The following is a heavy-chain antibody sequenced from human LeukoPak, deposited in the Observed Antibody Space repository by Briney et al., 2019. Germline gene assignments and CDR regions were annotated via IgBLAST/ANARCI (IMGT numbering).Heavy chain of an antibody. CDR3: AREGDFWSGYYVTFDY. D-gene: IGHD3-3*01. Sequence: GGSLRLSCATSGFTFTNAWMNWVRQAPGKGLEWVANIKQDGSEKYYVDSVKGRFTISRDNAKNSLYLQMNSLRAEDTAVYYCAREGDFWSGYYVTFDYWGQGTLVTVSS. CDR1: GFTFTNAW. J-gene: IGHJ4*02. CDR2: IKQDGSEK. V-gene: IGHV3-7*01.